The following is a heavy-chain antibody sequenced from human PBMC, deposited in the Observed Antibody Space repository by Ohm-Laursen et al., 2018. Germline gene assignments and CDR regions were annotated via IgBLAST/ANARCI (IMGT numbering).Heavy chain of an antibody. Sequence: GTLSLTCTVSGASISNYYWSWIRQPAGKGLEWIGRVYPSGTTYYNPSLKSRLTMSVDTSKNQFSMKLNFVTAADTAVYYCASGQYYYDQREGFDYYGMDVWGQGTTVTVSS. V-gene: IGHV4-4*07. D-gene: IGHD3-22*01. CDR2: VYPSGTT. CDR3: ASGQYYYDQREGFDYYGMDV. J-gene: IGHJ6*02. CDR1: GASISNYY.